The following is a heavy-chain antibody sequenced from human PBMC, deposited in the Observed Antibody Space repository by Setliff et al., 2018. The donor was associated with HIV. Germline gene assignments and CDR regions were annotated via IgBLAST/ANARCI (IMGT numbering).Heavy chain of an antibody. J-gene: IGHJ4*02. CDR2: IFRAGNA. CDR1: GGSINSGAYL. V-gene: IGHV4-61*02. CDR3: ARRPLFGVVIASVAKMEFDY. D-gene: IGHD3-3*01. Sequence: SETLSLTCTVSGGSINSGAYLWAWIRQPAGKGLEWIGRIFRAGNATYNPSLKSRAILSVDTSKNQFSLKLSSVTAADTAVYYCARRPLFGVVIASVAKMEFDYWGQGTLVTVSS.